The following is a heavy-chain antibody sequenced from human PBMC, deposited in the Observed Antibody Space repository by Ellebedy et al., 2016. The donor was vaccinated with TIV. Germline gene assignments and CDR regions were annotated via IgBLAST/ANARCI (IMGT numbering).Heavy chain of an antibody. CDR3: ARSTMIVVVPFDY. J-gene: IGHJ4*02. D-gene: IGHD3-22*01. Sequence: MPSETLSLTCTVSGGSISSYYWGWIRQPPGKGLEWIGSIYYSGSTYYNPSLKSRVTISVDTSKNQFSLKLSPVTAADTAVYYCARSTMIVVVPFDYWGQGTLVTVSS. V-gene: IGHV4-39*01. CDR2: IYYSGST. CDR1: GGSISSYY.